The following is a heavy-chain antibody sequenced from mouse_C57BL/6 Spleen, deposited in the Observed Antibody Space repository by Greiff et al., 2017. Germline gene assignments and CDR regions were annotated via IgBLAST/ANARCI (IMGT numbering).Heavy chain of an antibody. CDR3: ARLKLSYFDY. Sequence: QVQLQQSGAELVMPGASVKLSCKASGYTFTSYWMHWVKQRPGQGLEWIGEIDPSDSYTNYTQKFKGKSTLTVDKSSSTAYMQLSSLTSEDAAVYYCARLKLSYFDYWGQGTTLTVSS. V-gene: IGHV1-69*01. CDR1: GYTFTSYW. CDR2: IDPSDSYT. J-gene: IGHJ2*01. D-gene: IGHD1-3*01.